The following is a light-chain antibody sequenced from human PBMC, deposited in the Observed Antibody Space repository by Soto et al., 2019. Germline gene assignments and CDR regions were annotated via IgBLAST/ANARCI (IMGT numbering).Light chain of an antibody. CDR1: SSDVGAYNH. V-gene: IGLV2-14*01. CDR3: SSYTGSATVVV. CDR2: EVN. J-gene: IGLJ3*02. Sequence: QSALTQPASVSGSPGQSITISCTGTSSDVGAYNHVSWYQQHPGKAPKLMINEVNNRPSGVSNRFSGSKSGNTAFLTISGLQAEDEADYYCSSYTGSATVVVFGGGTKVTVL.